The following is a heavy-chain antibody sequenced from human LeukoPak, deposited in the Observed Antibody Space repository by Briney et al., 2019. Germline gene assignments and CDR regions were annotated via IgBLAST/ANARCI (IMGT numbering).Heavy chain of an antibody. CDR2: INVANGNT. J-gene: IGHJ4*02. CDR1: GYTFTSSA. V-gene: IGHV1-3*01. CDR3: ARAAHYYDSSAYHYFFDY. D-gene: IGHD3-22*01. Sequence: GASVKVSYKASGYTFTSSAMHWVRQAPGQGLEWMGWINVANGNTKYSQKFQGRVTITRDTSASTAYMDLSSLRSEDTAVYFCARAAHYYDSSAYHYFFDYWGQGTLVTVSS.